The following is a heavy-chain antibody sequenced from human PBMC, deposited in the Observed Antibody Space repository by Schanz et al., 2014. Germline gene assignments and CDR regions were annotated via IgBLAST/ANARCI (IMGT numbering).Heavy chain of an antibody. Sequence: KKPGSSVKVSCTASVGTFSDYPIHWVRQAPGQGLEWMGGITPIFCSKTYPQNFQGRVNINAEESYSTVYMELNRPRADDTAVYNREKDLTQRAGDLPFDCRGKGT. CDR1: VGTFSDYP. J-gene: IGHJ4*02. CDR2: ITPIFCSK. V-gene: IGHV1-69*01. CDR3: EKDLTQRAGDLPFDC. D-gene: IGHD7-27*01.